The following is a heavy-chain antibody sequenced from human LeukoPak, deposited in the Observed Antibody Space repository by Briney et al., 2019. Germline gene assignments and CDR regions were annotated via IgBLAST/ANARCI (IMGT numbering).Heavy chain of an antibody. D-gene: IGHD3-9*01. CDR3: AKWGDYDVLTGYYVTDC. CDR1: GFTFSNYA. J-gene: IGHJ4*02. CDR2: ITGSGGNT. V-gene: IGHV3-23*01. Sequence: GGSLRLSCAASGFTFSNYAMSWVRQAPGKGLEWVSAITGSGGNTYYADSVKGRFTISRDNSKNTVFLQMNSLRAEDTAVYYCAKWGDYDVLTGYYVTDCWGQGTLVTVSS.